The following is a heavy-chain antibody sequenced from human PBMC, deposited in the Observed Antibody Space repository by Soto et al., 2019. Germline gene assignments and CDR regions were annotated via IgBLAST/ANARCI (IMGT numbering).Heavy chain of an antibody. Sequence: HPGGSLRLSCAASGFTFDDYAMHWVRQAPGKGLEWVSGISWNSGSIGYADSVKGRFTISRDNAKNSLYLQMNSLRAEDTALYYCAKGYGSGTMAGMDVWGQGTTVTVSS. CDR3: AKGYGSGTMAGMDV. CDR2: ISWNSGSI. D-gene: IGHD3-10*01. CDR1: GFTFDDYA. V-gene: IGHV3-9*01. J-gene: IGHJ6*02.